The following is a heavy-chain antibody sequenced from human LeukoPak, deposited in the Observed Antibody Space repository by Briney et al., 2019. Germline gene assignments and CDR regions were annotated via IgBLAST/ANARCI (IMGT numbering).Heavy chain of an antibody. CDR2: MNPNSGIT. CDR3: ARVDNWDYNFFGY. D-gene: IGHD1-7*01. Sequence: ASVKVSCKASGYTFTSYDINWVRQAPGQGLEWMGWMNPNSGITAYSQRFQGRVTMTRNPSISTAYMELSSLTSEDTAIYYCARVDNWDYNFFGYWAQGTLVTVSS. J-gene: IGHJ4*02. V-gene: IGHV1-8*01. CDR1: GYTFTSYD.